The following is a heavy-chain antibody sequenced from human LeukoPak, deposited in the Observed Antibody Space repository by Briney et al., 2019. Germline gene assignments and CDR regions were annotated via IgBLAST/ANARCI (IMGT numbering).Heavy chain of an antibody. CDR3: AREMVEVGASN. CDR1: GFTFSSYG. Sequence: GGSLRLSCAASGFTFSSYGMHWVRQAPGKGLEWVALIWYDGTNKYYADSVKGRFTISRDNSKNTLYLQVNSLRAEDTAVYYCAREMVEVGASNWGQGTLVTVSS. V-gene: IGHV3-33*01. CDR2: IWYDGTNK. D-gene: IGHD1-26*01. J-gene: IGHJ4*02.